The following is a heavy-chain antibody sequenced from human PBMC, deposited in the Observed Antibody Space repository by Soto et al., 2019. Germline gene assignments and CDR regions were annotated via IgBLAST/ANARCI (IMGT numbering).Heavy chain of an antibody. J-gene: IGHJ4*02. D-gene: IGHD2-21*02. CDR3: ARWAYCSGDCQFDY. CDR2: INTGNGNT. V-gene: IGHV1-3*04. Sequence: GASVKVSCKASGYPFTSHAMQWVRQAPGQSLEWMGWINTGNGNTKYSQKFQGRVTITRDTSASTAYMELSSLKSEGTAVYYCARWAYCSGDCQFDYWGQGTLVTVSS. CDR1: GYPFTSHA.